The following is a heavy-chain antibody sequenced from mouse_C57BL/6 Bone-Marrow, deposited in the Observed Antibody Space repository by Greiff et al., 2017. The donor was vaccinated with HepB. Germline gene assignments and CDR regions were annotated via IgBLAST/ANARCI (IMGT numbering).Heavy chain of an antibody. Sequence: LQLQQSGTVLARPGASVKMSCKTSGYTFTSYWMHWVKQRPGQGLEWIGAIYPGNSDTSYNQKFKGKAKLTAVTSASTAYMELSSLTNEDSAVYYCTRGDYGSPYFDYWGQGTTLTVSS. CDR3: TRGDYGSPYFDY. D-gene: IGHD1-1*01. J-gene: IGHJ2*01. V-gene: IGHV1-5*01. CDR2: IYPGNSDT. CDR1: GYTFTSYW.